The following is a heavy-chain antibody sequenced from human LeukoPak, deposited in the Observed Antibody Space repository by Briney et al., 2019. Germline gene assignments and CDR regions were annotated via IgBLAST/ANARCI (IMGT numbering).Heavy chain of an antibody. CDR3: TRDLKAGNRGY. J-gene: IGHJ1*01. Sequence: GGSLRLSCTASGFTVGDFAMSWFRQAPGKGLEWVGIIRSKGYGGTTEYAASVKGRFTISRDDSKSIAYLQMNSLKTEDTAVYYCTRDLKAGNRGYWGQGTLVTVSS. D-gene: IGHD6-19*01. V-gene: IGHV3-49*03. CDR2: IRSKGYGGTT. CDR1: GFTVGDFA.